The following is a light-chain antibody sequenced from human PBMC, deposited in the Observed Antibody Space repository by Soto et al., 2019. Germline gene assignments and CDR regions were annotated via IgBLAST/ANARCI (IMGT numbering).Light chain of an antibody. CDR3: SSYTSSSTLYV. V-gene: IGLV2-8*01. J-gene: IGLJ1*01. CDR1: SSDVGGYNY. CDR2: EVN. Sequence: QSVLTQPPPASGSPGQSVAISCTGTSSDVGGYNYVSWYQQHPGKAPKLMIYEVNKRPSGVPDRFSGSKSGNTASLTISGLQAEDEADYYCSSYTSSSTLYVFGTGTKVTVL.